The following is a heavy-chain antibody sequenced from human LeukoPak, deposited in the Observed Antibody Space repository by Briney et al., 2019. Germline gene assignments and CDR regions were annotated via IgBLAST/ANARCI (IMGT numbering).Heavy chain of an antibody. J-gene: IGHJ4*02. Sequence: PGGSLRLSCAVSGITLSNYGMSWVRQAPGKGLEWVAGISGSGGTTNYADSVKGRFTISRDNPKNTLLLHMNSLRADDTAVYFCATRGVVIRVILVRFHKEAYYFASCGQGALVTASS. CDR1: GITLSNYG. CDR2: ISGSGGTT. V-gene: IGHV3-23*01. CDR3: ATRGVVIRVILVRFHKEAYYFAS. D-gene: IGHD3-22*01.